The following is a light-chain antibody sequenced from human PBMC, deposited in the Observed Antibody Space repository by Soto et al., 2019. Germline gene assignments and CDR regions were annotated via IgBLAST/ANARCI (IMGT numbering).Light chain of an antibody. J-gene: IGKJ2*01. Sequence: EIVMTQSPATLSVSPGGRATLSCRASQSVGSYLAWYQQRPGQPPRLLIYGASTRATGISARFSGSGSGTEFSLTISSLQSEDFAVYYCQQYNTWPPRYTFGQGIKLEIK. CDR3: QQYNTWPPRYT. CDR1: QSVGSY. CDR2: GAS. V-gene: IGKV3-15*01.